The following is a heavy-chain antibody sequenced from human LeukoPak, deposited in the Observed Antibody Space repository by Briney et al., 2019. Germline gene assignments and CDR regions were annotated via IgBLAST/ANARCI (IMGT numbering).Heavy chain of an antibody. CDR1: GYTFTNYY. CDR2: INPTGGST. D-gene: IGHD3-9*01. V-gene: IGHV1-46*01. Sequence: ASVKVSCKTSGYTFTNYYLHWVRQAPGKGLEWMGTINPTGGSTNYARNFQARVTMTRDTSTRTVYMQLNSLRSDDTAVYYCARESHYLGAGYSPFDYWGQGILVSVFS. CDR3: ARESHYLGAGYSPFDY. J-gene: IGHJ4*02.